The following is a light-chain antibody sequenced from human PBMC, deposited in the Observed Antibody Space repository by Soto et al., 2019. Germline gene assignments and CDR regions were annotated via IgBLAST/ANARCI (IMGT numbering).Light chain of an antibody. J-gene: IGKJ1*01. CDR2: GAS. Sequence: DIQMTHSPSSLSASVGDRVTISCRASQTISTYLNWYQQKPGKAPKLLIYGASSLQSGVPSRFSGSGSGTDFTLTISSLQPEDFATYYCQQSFSTPGTFGQGTKVDNK. CDR1: QTISTY. CDR3: QQSFSTPGT. V-gene: IGKV1-39*01.